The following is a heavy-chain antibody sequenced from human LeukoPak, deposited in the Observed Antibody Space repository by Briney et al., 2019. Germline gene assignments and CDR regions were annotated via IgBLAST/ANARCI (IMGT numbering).Heavy chain of an antibody. CDR2: IYYSGST. Sequence: SQTLSLTCTVSGGSISSGDYYWSWIRQPPGKGLEWIGYIYYSGSTYYNPSLKSRVTISVDTSKNQFSLKLSSVTAADTAVYYCATPYCSSTSCYDAFDIWGQGTMVTVSS. J-gene: IGHJ3*02. D-gene: IGHD2-2*01. V-gene: IGHV4-30-4*08. CDR1: GGSISSGDYY. CDR3: ATPYCSSTSCYDAFDI.